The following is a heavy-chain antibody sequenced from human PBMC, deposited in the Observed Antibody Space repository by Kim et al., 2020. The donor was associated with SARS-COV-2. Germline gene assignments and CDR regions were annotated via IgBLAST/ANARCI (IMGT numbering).Heavy chain of an antibody. J-gene: IGHJ4*02. CDR1: GFTFSSYG. Sequence: GGSLRLSCAASGFTFSSYGMHWVRQAPGKGLEWVADISYDGSNQYYADSVKGRFTISRDNSKNSLYLQMNSLRVEDTAVYYCAKDDYYDCSGYYSNVDYWGQRALLTVSS. V-gene: IGHV3-30*18. D-gene: IGHD3-22*01. CDR3: AKDDYYDCSGYYSNVDY. CDR2: ISYDGSNQ.